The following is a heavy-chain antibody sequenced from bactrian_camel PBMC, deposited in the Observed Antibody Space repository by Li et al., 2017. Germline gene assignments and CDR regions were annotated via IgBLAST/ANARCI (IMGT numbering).Heavy chain of an antibody. CDR3: ALSFVTSDCPHIRQSLYHY. V-gene: IGHV3S53*01. Sequence: QVQLVESGESVQAGGSLRLSCSAPGFVSHGCDMYWYRQAPGKEREFVASITLDGATKSYADSVKGRFTISRDTTKTAVYLHMDSLQPVDSAMYYCALSFVTSDCPHIRQSLYHYWGQGTQVTVS. CDR2: ITLDGAT. J-gene: IGHJ4*01. CDR1: GFVSHGCD.